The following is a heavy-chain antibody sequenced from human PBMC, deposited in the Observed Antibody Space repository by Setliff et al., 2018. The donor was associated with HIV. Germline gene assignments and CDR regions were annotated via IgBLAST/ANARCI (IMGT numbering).Heavy chain of an antibody. CDR2: IYISGST. D-gene: IGHD1-26*01. CDR1: GGSISSGSYY. V-gene: IGHV4-61*02. J-gene: IGHJ4*02. Sequence: SETLSLTCTVSGGSISSGSYYWSWIRQPAGKGLEWIGRIYISGSTNYNPSLKSRVTISVDTSKNQFSLRLSSVTAADTDVYYCSRWDSGSYYGSQFDYWGQGTLVTVSS. CDR3: SRWDSGSYYGSQFDY.